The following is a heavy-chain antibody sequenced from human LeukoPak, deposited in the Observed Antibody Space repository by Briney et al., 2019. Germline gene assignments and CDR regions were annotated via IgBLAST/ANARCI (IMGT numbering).Heavy chain of an antibody. CDR3: AKAPDDYGGNSLLY. D-gene: IGHD4-23*01. J-gene: IGHJ4*02. V-gene: IGHV3-23*01. Sequence: PSGGSPRLSCAASGFTFSSYAMSWVRQAPGKGLEWVSAISGSGGSTYYADSVKGRFTISRDNSKNTLYLQMNSLRAEDTAVYYCAKAPDDYGGNSLLYWGQGTLVTVSS. CDR2: ISGSGGST. CDR1: GFTFSSYA.